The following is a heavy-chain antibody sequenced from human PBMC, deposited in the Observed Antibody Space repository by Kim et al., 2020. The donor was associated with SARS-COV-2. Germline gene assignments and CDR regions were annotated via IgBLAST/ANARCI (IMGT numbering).Heavy chain of an antibody. D-gene: IGHD6-25*01. Sequence: GGSLRLSCEASGFIFSRYGMNWVRQAPGKGLEWVSSIFTSRDYKGYADSVRGRFTISRDNAENSLFLQMDNLRAEDTAVYYCPRVGLRLEAEGYYYYGMDVWGQGTTVIVSS. J-gene: IGHJ6*02. CDR3: PRVGLRLEAEGYYYYGMDV. V-gene: IGHV3-21*01. CDR1: GFIFSRYG. CDR2: IFTSRDYK.